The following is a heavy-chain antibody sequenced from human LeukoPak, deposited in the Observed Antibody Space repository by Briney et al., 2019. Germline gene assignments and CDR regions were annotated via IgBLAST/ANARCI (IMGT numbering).Heavy chain of an antibody. CDR3: ARDLVPYYDYAPXGY. V-gene: IGHV4-59*01. CDR1: GGSISSYY. CDR2: IYYSGST. D-gene: IGHD3-16*01. Sequence: PSETLSLTCTVSGGSISSYYWSWIRQPPGKGLEWVGYIYYSGSTNYNPSLKSRVTISVDTSKNQFSLKLSSVTAADTAVYYCARDLVPYYDYAPXGYWXXXTXXTVS. J-gene: IGHJ4*02.